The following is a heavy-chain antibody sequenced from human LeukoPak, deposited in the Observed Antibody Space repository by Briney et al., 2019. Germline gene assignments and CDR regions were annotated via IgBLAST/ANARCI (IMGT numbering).Heavy chain of an antibody. CDR2: FSGSGDST. V-gene: IGHV3-23*01. D-gene: IGHD2-2*01. Sequence: GGSLRLSCAASGFTFNSYAMSWVRQAPGKGLEWVSLFSGSGDSTYYTDSVKVRFTISRDNSKNTLYLQMNSLRAEDTAVYYCARDRRVGCSFTTCYLFDYWGQGTLVTVSS. J-gene: IGHJ4*02. CDR3: ARDRRVGCSFTTCYLFDY. CDR1: GFTFNSYA.